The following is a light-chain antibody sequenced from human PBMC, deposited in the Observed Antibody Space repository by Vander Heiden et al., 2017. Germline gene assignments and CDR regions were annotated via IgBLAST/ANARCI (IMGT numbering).Light chain of an antibody. CDR3: AAWDDSLSGRV. V-gene: IGLV1-47*02. CDR2: SNN. J-gene: IGLJ3*02. CDR1: SSNIGSNY. Sequence: SVLTQPPSASGTPGPRVTISCSGSSSNIGSNYVYWYQQLPGTAPKLLIYSNNQRPSGVPDRFSGSKSGTSASLAISGLRSEDEADYYCAAWDDSLSGRVFGGGTKLTVL.